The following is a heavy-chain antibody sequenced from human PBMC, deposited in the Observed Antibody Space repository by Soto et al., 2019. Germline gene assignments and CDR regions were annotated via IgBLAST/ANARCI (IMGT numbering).Heavy chain of an antibody. J-gene: IGHJ4*02. D-gene: IGHD3-22*01. V-gene: IGHV4-59*01. Sequence: SETLSLTCTVSGGSISSYYWSWIRQPPGKGLEWIGYIYYSGSTNYNPSLKSRVTISVDTSKNQFSLKLSSVTAADTAVYYCATDAPTYYDRSYYFDYWGQGTLVTVYS. CDR2: IYYSGST. CDR1: GGSISSYY. CDR3: ATDAPTYYDRSYYFDY.